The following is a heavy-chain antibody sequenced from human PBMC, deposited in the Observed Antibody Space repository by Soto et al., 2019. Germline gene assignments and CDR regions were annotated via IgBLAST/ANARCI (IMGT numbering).Heavy chain of an antibody. CDR1: GYTFTGYY. V-gene: IGHV1-2*02. D-gene: IGHD5-12*01. CDR3: ASAVDIVATSVFRRRDY. J-gene: IGHJ4*02. CDR2: INPNSGGT. Sequence: GASVKVSCKASGYTFTGYYMHWVRQAPGQGLEWMGWINPNSGGTNYAQKFQDRVTLTRDTSLSTAYMELNSLRAEDTAVYYCASAVDIVATSVFRRRDYWGQGTLVTVSS.